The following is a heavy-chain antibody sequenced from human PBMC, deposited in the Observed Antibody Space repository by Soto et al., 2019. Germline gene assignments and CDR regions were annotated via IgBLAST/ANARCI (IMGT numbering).Heavy chain of an antibody. CDR1: GGSISCGGYY. J-gene: IGHJ6*02. Sequence: TLSLTCTVSGGSISCGGYYWSWIRQHPGKGLEWIGYIYYSGSTYYNPSLKGRVTISVDTSKNQFSLKLSSVTAADTAVYYCARQRRIPTLSYYYGMDVWGQGTTVTVSS. D-gene: IGHD4-17*01. CDR2: IYYSGST. V-gene: IGHV4-31*03. CDR3: ARQRRIPTLSYYYGMDV.